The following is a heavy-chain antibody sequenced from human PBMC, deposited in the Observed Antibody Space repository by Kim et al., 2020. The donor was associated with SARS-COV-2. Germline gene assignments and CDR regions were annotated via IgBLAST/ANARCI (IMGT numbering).Heavy chain of an antibody. V-gene: IGHV3-7*01. CDR1: GFTFSRYW. J-gene: IGHJ4*02. CDR3: ARDGASERGWGVDY. D-gene: IGHD3-10*01. Sequence: GGSLRLSCAASGFTFSRYWMSWVRHAPGKGLEWVANIKQDGSEKYYVDSVKGRFTISRDNAKNSLYLQMNSLRAEDTAVYYCARDGASERGWGVDYWGQGTLVTVSS. CDR2: IKQDGSEK.